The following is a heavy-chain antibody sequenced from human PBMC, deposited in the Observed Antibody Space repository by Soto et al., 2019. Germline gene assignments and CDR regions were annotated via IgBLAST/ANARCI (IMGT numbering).Heavy chain of an antibody. D-gene: IGHD4-17*01. CDR2: INPSGGST. V-gene: IGHV1-46*03. Sequence: QVQLVQSGAEVKKPGASVKVSCKASGYTFTSYYMHWVRPAPGQGLELMGIINPSGGSTSYAQKVQGIVTMTRDTSTSTVYMKLSSLRSEDTAVYYCARDSLRGTVTKGSMDYWGQGTLVTVSS. CDR1: GYTFTSYY. CDR3: ARDSLRGTVTKGSMDY. J-gene: IGHJ4*02.